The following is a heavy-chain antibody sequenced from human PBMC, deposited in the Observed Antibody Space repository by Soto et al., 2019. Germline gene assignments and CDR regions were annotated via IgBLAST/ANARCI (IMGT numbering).Heavy chain of an antibody. CDR3: ARDSVVVAATRGFSWFDP. CDR2: IYYSGST. J-gene: IGHJ5*02. V-gene: IGHV4-61*01. D-gene: IGHD2-15*01. Sequence: SEPLSLTCTFSGCSVSSGSYYWSWIRQPPGKGLEWIGYIYYSGSTNYNPSLKSRVTISVDTSKNQFSLKLSSVTAADTAVYYCARDSVVVAATRGFSWFDPWGQGTLVTVSS. CDR1: GCSVSSGSYY.